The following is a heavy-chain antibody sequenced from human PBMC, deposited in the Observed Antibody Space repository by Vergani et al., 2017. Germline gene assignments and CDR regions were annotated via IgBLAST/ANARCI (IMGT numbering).Heavy chain of an antibody. CDR1: GGSFSGYY. CDR2: INHRGST. V-gene: IGHV4-34*01. J-gene: IGHJ6*02. D-gene: IGHD3-22*01. Sequence: QVQLQQWGAGLLKPSETLSLTCAVYGGSFSGYYWSWIRQPPGKGLEWIGEINHRGSTNYNPSLKSRVTISVDTSKNQFSLKLSSVTAADTAVYYCARGPDYYDSSGSPRYGMDVWGQGTTVTVSS. CDR3: ARGPDYYDSSGSPRYGMDV.